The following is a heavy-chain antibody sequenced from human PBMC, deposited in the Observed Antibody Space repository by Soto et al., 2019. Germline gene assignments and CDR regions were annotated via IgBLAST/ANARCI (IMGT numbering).Heavy chain of an antibody. Sequence: GASVKGSCRWFGYSFMKYGINWVRQAPGQGLEWVGWISPYSGYTHSAQKFHGRLTLTTDTAASTAYMELRILRSADTALYYCAREAMLLIPAAHTSLFDVRGQGTPVTVAS. CDR3: AREAMLLIPAAHTSLFDV. CDR1: GYSFMKYG. J-gene: IGHJ4*02. V-gene: IGHV1-18*01. D-gene: IGHD2-2*01. CDR2: ISPYSGYT.